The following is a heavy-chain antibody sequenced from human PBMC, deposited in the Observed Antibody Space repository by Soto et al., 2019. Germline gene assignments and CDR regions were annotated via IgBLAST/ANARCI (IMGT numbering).Heavy chain of an antibody. CDR1: GFTFSGYS. D-gene: IGHD3-16*01. V-gene: IGHV3-21*01. CDR3: AKVVSYGTDYYYYGMDV. CDR2: ISASSGYI. Sequence: PGGSLRLSCVASGFTFSGYSMNWVRQAPGKGLEWVSCISASSGYIYYADSVKGRFTISRDNAENSLYLQMNSLRAEDTAVYYCAKVVSYGTDYYYYGMDVWGQGTTVTVSS. J-gene: IGHJ6*02.